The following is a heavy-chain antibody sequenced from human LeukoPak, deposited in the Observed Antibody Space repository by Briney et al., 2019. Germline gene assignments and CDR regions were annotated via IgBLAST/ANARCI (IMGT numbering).Heavy chain of an antibody. J-gene: IGHJ4*03. CDR3: ARGGYYGGSGTYGFYDY. V-gene: IGHV7-4-1*02. D-gene: IGHD3-10*01. CDR1: GYTFTSYG. Sequence: ASVKVSCKASGYTFTSYGISWVRQAPGQGLEWMGWINTNTGNPTYAQGFTGRFVFSLDTSVSTAYLQISSLKAEDTAVYYCARGGYYGGSGTYGFYDYWGQGSLVTVSS. CDR2: INTNTGNP.